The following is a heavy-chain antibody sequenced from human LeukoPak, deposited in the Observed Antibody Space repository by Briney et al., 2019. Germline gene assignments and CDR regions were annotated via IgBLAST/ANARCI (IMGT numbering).Heavy chain of an antibody. CDR2: INPTGTRT. J-gene: IGHJ5*02. CDR1: GYTFINHW. V-gene: IGHV1-46*01. D-gene: IGHD1-26*01. Sequence: ASVKVSCKASGYTFINHWMHWVRQAPGQGLEWVGLINPTGTRTLYAQKFQGRITLTRGMSATTDYMELSSLTSEDTAVYYCARDNSVGDIAWWFDPWGQGTLVTVSS. CDR3: ARDNSVGDIAWWFDP.